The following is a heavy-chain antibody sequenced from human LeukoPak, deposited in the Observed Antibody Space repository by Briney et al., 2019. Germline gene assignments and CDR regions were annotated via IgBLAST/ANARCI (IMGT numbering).Heavy chain of an antibody. CDR1: GFTFSSYS. V-gene: IGHV3-21*01. J-gene: IGHJ4*02. Sequence: PGGSLRLSCAASGFTFSSYSMYWVRQAPGKGLEWVSSISSSSSYIYYADSVKGRFTISRDNAKNSLYLQMNSLRAEDTAVYYCARASEDYYDSSGYGNFDYWGQGTLVTVSS. CDR3: ARASEDYYDSSGYGNFDY. CDR2: ISSSSSYI. D-gene: IGHD3-22*01.